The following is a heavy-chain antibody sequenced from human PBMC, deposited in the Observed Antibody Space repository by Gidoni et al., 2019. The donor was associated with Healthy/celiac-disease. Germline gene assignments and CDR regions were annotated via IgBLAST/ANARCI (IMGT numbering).Heavy chain of an antibody. D-gene: IGHD2-15*01. CDR3: ARDPDGGNPQTDY. Sequence: GLTFSSYSMNWVRQAPGKGLEWVSYISSSSSTIYYADSVKGRFTISRDNAKNSLYLQMNSLRAEDTAVYYCARDPDGGNPQTDYWGQGTLVTVSS. J-gene: IGHJ4*02. CDR1: GLTFSSYS. CDR2: ISSSSSTI. V-gene: IGHV3-48*01.